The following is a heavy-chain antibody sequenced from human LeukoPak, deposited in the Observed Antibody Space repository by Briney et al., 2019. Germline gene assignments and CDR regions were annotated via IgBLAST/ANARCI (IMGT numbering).Heavy chain of an antibody. CDR2: TYYRSKYYN. V-gene: IGHV6-1*01. J-gene: IGHJ4*02. CDR3: ARGGTSSGPGFDY. D-gene: IGHD6-19*01. CDR1: GDTVSSNSAA. Sequence: SQTLSLTCAISGDTVSSNSAAWNWIRQSPSRGLEWLGRTYYRSKYYNEYAASVRSRIIINPDTSKNQFSLQLNSVTPDDMGVYYCARGGTSSGPGFDYWGQGTLVTVSS.